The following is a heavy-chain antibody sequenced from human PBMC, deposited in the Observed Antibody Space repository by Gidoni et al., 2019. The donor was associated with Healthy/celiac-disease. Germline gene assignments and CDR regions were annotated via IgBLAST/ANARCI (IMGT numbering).Heavy chain of an antibody. CDR1: GFTFSSYS. CDR2: ISSSSSTI. D-gene: IGHD6-25*01. CDR3: ARVSGMTGSDPAFDI. Sequence: EVQLVESGGGLVQPGGSLRLSCAASGFTFSSYSMNWVRQAPGKGLEWVSYISSSSSTIYYADSVKGRFTISRDNAKNSLYLQMNSLRAEDTAVYYCARVSGMTGSDPAFDIWGQGTMVTVSS. V-gene: IGHV3-48*01. J-gene: IGHJ3*02.